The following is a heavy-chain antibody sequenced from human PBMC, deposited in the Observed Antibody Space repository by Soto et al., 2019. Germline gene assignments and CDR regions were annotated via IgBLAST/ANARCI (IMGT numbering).Heavy chain of an antibody. V-gene: IGHV3-48*01. CDR3: ARVQYSGYDYRMSYFDY. D-gene: IGHD5-12*01. J-gene: IGHJ4*02. CDR1: GFTFSSYS. Sequence: GGSLRLSCAASGFTFSSYSMNWVRQAPGKGLEWVSYISSSSSTIYYADSLKGRFTISRDNAKNSLYLQMNSLRAEDTAVYYCARVQYSGYDYRMSYFDYWGQGTLVTVSS. CDR2: ISSSSSTI.